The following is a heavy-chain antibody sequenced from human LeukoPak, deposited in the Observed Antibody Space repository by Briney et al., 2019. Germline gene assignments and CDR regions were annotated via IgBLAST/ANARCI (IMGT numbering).Heavy chain of an antibody. CDR2: IRSKAYGETT. D-gene: IGHD2-15*01. V-gene: IGHV3-49*04. CDR3: TRGLRSHDY. J-gene: IGHJ4*02. CDR1: GFSFGDYA. Sequence: GGSLRLSCSASGFSFGDYAMSGVRQAPGKGREGVGFIRSKAYGETTESAASVKGRFSISRDDSTRIAYLQMSSLKTEDTAVYYCTRGLRSHDYWGRGTLVTVSS.